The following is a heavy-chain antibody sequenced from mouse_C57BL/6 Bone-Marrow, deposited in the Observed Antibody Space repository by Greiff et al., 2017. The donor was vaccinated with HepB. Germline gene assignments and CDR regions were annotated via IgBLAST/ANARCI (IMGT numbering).Heavy chain of an antibody. CDR3: TYYDYVAWFAY. CDR2: IDPENGDT. J-gene: IGHJ3*01. Sequence: VQLKQSGAELVRPGASVKLSCTASGFNIKDDYMHWVKQRPEQGLEWIGWIDPENGDTEYASKFQGKATITADTSSNAAYLQLSSLTSEDTAVYYCTYYDYVAWFAYWGQGTLVTVSA. CDR1: GFNIKDDY. V-gene: IGHV14-4*01. D-gene: IGHD2-4*01.